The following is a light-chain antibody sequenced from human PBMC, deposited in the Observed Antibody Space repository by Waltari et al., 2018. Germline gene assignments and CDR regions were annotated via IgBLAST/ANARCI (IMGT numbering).Light chain of an antibody. V-gene: IGKV1-5*03. CDR3: QQYINYWT. CDR2: MAS. Sequence: TQSPSTLSAFVGDKVTITCRASQNLDRLLAWYQQKPGKAPRLLIYMASNLESGVPSRFSGSGSGTEFTLTINSLQPDDFVTYYCQQYINYWTFGQGTKVQ. J-gene: IGKJ1*01. CDR1: QNLDRL.